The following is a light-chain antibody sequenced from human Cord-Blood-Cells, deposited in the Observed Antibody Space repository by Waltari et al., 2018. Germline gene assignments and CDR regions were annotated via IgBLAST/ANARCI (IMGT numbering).Light chain of an antibody. Sequence: QSALTQPASVSGSPGQSITISCTGTSSDVGGYNYVSWYHQHPGKAPKLMIYDVSNRHSAVSNRFSGSKSGNTASLTISGLQAEDEADYYCSSYTSSSTRVFGGGTKLTVL. J-gene: IGLJ3*02. CDR2: DVS. V-gene: IGLV2-14*03. CDR1: SSDVGGYNY. CDR3: SSYTSSSTRV.